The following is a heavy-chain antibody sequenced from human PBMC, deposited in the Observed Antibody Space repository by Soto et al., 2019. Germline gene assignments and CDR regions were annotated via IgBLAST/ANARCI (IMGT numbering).Heavy chain of an antibody. V-gene: IGHV1-2*02. D-gene: IGHD3-22*01. Sequence: ASVEVSCEASGYSLRGNYIHWVRQTPGQGLEWMGWINPNSSGTFYAQKFQGRVTMTRETSLTTVYMQMNRLTSDDSAVYYCARDLIVDDPDNYAMDVWGQGTTVTFSS. J-gene: IGHJ6*02. CDR3: ARDLIVDDPDNYAMDV. CDR1: GYSLRGNY. CDR2: INPNSSGT.